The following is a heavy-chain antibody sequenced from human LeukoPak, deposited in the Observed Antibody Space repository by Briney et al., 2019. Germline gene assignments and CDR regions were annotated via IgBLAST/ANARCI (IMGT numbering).Heavy chain of an antibody. D-gene: IGHD3-16*02. CDR1: GYSFTNYA. Sequence: GASVKVSCKASGYSFTNYAMNWVRQAPGQGLEFMGWIHPSTGNPAYAQGFSERFAFSLDTSVTTTYLQISDLKAEDTALYFCARALDSLGGLSLPDYWGQGTLVTVSS. J-gene: IGHJ4*02. V-gene: IGHV7-4-1*02. CDR3: ARALDSLGGLSLPDY. CDR2: IHPSTGNP.